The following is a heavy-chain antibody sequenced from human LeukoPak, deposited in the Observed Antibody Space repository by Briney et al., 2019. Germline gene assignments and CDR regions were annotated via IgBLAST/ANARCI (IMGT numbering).Heavy chain of an antibody. V-gene: IGHV4-59*11. Sequence: SETLSLTRTVSGGSISSHYWSWIRQPPGKGLEWIGYIYYSGSTNYNPSLKSRVTISVDTSKNQFSLKLSSVTAADTAVYYCARVRVGYYYYYMDVWGKGTTVTVSS. J-gene: IGHJ6*03. CDR2: IYYSGST. CDR3: ARVRVGYYYYYMDV. CDR1: GGSISSHY.